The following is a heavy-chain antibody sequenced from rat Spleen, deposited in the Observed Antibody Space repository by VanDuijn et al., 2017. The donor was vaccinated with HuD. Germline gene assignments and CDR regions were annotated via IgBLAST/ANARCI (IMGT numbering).Heavy chain of an antibody. CDR3: ATVGPDWEFGY. Sequence: EVQLVETGGGLVQPGRSLKLSCVASGFTFSGYWMYWIRQAPGKGLEWVAYISYDGETTYFRNSVTGRFTISRDNSKSTLYLQMDSLRSEDTATYYCATVGPDWEFGYWGQGVMVTVSS. CDR1: GFTFSGYW. CDR2: ISYDGETT. V-gene: IGHV5-58*01. D-gene: IGHD5-1*01. J-gene: IGHJ2*01.